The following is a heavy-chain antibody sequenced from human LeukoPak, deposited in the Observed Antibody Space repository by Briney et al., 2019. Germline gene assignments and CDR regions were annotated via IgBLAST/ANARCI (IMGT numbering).Heavy chain of an antibody. J-gene: IGHJ4*02. CDR3: ARDPRTKYYFDY. CDR2: ISYDGSNK. V-gene: IGHV3-30-3*01. D-gene: IGHD1-1*01. CDR1: GFTFSSYA. Sequence: PGRSLRLSCAASGFTFSSYAMHWVRQAPGKGPEWVAVISYDGSNKYYADSAKGRFTISRDNSKNTLYLQMNSLRAEDTAVYYCARDPRTKYYFDYWGQGTLVTVSS.